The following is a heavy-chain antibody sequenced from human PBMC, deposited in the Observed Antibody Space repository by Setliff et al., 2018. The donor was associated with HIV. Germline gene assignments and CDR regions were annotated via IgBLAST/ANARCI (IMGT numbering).Heavy chain of an antibody. CDR3: VRGALLAAFDFDY. CDR2: INVGKGDT. J-gene: IGHJ4*01. Sequence: ASVTVPCQASGYTFTTYSLHWVRQAPGHSLEWGGWINVGKGDTKYSQELQDRVTITRDTSANKAYMELSSLRADDTAVYFCVRGALLAAFDFDYWGQGTLVTVSS. D-gene: IGHD3-10*01. V-gene: IGHV1-3*01. CDR1: GYTFTTYS.